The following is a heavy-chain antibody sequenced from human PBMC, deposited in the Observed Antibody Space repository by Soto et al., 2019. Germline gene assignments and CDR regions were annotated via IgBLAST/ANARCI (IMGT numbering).Heavy chain of an antibody. D-gene: IGHD3-10*01. CDR1: GFSLSTSGVG. CDR3: AHSQPLLWFGPNWFDP. Sequence: SGPTLMKPTQTLTLTCTFSGFSLSTSGVGVGWIRQPPGKALEWLALIYWNDDKRYSPSLKSRLTITKDTSKNQVVLTMTNMDPVDTATYYCAHSQPLLWFGPNWFDPWGQGTLVTISS. CDR2: IYWNDDK. V-gene: IGHV2-5*01. J-gene: IGHJ5*02.